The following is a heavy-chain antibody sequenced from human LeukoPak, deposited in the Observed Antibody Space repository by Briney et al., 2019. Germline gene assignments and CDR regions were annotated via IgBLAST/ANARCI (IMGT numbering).Heavy chain of an antibody. V-gene: IGHV3-74*01. CDR1: GFIFSSYW. CDR3: ARGGHCSGGSCYSSLTAFDI. J-gene: IGHJ3*02. Sequence: PGGSLRLSCAASGFIFSSYWMHWVRQAPGKGLVWVSRINSDGSSTRYADSVKGRFTISRDNAKNTLYLQMNSLRAEDTAVYYCARGGHCSGGSCYSSLTAFDIWGQGTMVTVSS. CDR2: INSDGSST. D-gene: IGHD2-15*01.